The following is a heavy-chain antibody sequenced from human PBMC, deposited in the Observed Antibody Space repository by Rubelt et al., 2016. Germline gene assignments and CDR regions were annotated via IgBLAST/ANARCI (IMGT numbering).Heavy chain of an antibody. Sequence: QVQLVQSGAEVKKPGASVKVSCKASGYTFTSYGISWVRQAPGQGLEWMGWISAYNGNTNYAQKLPGRVTMTTDTSTSTAYMELRSLRSDDTAVYYCARVISGVEYSSSWHFDYWGQGTLVTVSS. CDR2: ISAYNGNT. V-gene: IGHV1-18*01. J-gene: IGHJ4*02. CDR3: ARVISGVEYSSSWHFDY. CDR1: GYTFTSYG. D-gene: IGHD6-13*01.